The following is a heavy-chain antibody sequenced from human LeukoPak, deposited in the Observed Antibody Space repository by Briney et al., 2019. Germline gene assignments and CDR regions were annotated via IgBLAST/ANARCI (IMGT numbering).Heavy chain of an antibody. V-gene: IGHV3-21*01. CDR2: ISANTTHI. CDR1: GFSFSSYS. J-gene: IGHJ4*02. CDR3: TRGYTSDY. D-gene: IGHD2-2*01. Sequence: GGSLRLSCAASGFSFSSYSMSWVRQAPGKGLEWVSSISANTTHIYGADSLKCRFTISRDDAKNSLYLQLTSLRAEDTAVYYCTRGYTSDYWGQGTLVAVSS.